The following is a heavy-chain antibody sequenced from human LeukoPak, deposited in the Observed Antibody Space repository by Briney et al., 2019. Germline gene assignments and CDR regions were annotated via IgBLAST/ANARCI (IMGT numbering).Heavy chain of an antibody. CDR2: ISYDGSNK. Sequence: PGRSLRLSCAASGFSFSSHDMHWIRQAPGKGLEWVALISYDGSNKNYGDSVRGRFTISRDNSKNTLSLQLNSLRAEDTAVYYCAKEGSKIGSGRNRYYYTGMDVWGNGTTVTVSS. J-gene: IGHJ6*04. CDR3: AKEGSKIGSGRNRYYYTGMDV. CDR1: GFSFSSHD. D-gene: IGHD3-10*01. V-gene: IGHV3-30*18.